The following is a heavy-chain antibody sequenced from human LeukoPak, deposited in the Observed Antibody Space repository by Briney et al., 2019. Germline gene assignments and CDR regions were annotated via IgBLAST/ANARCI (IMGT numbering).Heavy chain of an antibody. V-gene: IGHV1-2*02. J-gene: IGHJ6*02. Sequence: ASVKVSCKASGYTFTGYYMHWVRPAPGQGLEWMGWINPNSGGTNYAQKFQGGVTMTRDTSISTAYMELSRLRSDDTAVYYCARLPEMATTYYYYGMDVWGQGTTVTVSS. CDR2: INPNSGGT. D-gene: IGHD5-24*01. CDR1: GYTFTGYY. CDR3: ARLPEMATTYYYYGMDV.